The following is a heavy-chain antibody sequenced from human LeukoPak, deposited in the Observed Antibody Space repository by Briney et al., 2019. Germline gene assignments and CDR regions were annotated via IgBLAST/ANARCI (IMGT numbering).Heavy chain of an antibody. CDR1: GFTFSSYA. V-gene: IGHV3-23*01. CDR2: ISGSGGST. Sequence: PGASLRLSCAASGFTFSSYAMSWVRQAPGKGLEWVSGISGSGGSTYYADSLKGRFTISRDNSKNTLYLQMNSLRAEDTAVYNCARVSSSRELLFKYWGQGTLVTVSS. CDR3: ARVSSSRELLFKY. D-gene: IGHD3-10*01. J-gene: IGHJ4*02.